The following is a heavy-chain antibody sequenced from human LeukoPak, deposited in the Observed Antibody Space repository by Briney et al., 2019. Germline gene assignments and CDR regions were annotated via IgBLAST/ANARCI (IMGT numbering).Heavy chain of an antibody. Sequence: SETLSLTCTVSGGSISTYYLSWIRQPPGKGLEWIGYISYSGSTNYNPSLKSRVTITVDTSKNQFSLKLSSVTAADTAVYYCAREGYDSNIYYKADYWGQGTLVTVSS. D-gene: IGHD3-22*01. CDR3: AREGYDSNIYYKADY. CDR1: GGSISTYY. J-gene: IGHJ4*02. V-gene: IGHV4-59*01. CDR2: ISYSGST.